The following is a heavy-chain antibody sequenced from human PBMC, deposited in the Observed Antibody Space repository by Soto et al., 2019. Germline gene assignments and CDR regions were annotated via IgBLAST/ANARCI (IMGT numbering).Heavy chain of an antibody. D-gene: IGHD6-19*01. Sequence: ASVKVSCKASGYTFTSYAMNWVRQAPGQRLEWMGWINGGNGDTKYSQRFQDRVTITRDTSANTVYMELSSLTSEDTAIYYCARDLPSSGWYYGMDVWGQGTTVTVSS. CDR1: GYTFTSYA. V-gene: IGHV1-3*01. J-gene: IGHJ6*02. CDR2: INGGNGDT. CDR3: ARDLPSSGWYYGMDV.